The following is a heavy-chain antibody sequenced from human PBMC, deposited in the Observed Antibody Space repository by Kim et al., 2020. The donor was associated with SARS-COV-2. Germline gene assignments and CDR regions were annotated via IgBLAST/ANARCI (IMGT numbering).Heavy chain of an antibody. V-gene: IGHV4-59*01. D-gene: IGHD3-9*01. Sequence: SETLSLTCTVSGGTISSYYWSWIRQPPGKGLEWIGYIYYSGSTNYNPYLKSRVTISVDTSKNQFSLKLSSVTAADTAVYYCARDPAVRDILTGYYSPNYDFDYWGQGTLVTVSS. CDR3: ARDPAVRDILTGYYSPNYDFDY. CDR2: IYYSGST. J-gene: IGHJ4*03. CDR1: GGTISSYY.